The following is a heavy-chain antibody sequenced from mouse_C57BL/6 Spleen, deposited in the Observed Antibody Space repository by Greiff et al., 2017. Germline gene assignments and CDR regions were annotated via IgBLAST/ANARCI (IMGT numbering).Heavy chain of an antibody. J-gene: IGHJ1*03. V-gene: IGHV6-6*01. D-gene: IGHD1-1*01. CDR2: IRNKANNHAT. CDR1: GFTFSDAW. CDR3: TNRYYYGHWYFDV. Sequence: EVKLVESGGGLVQPGGSMKLSCAASGFTFSDAWLDWVRQSPEKGLEWVAEIRNKANNHATYYAESVKGRFTISRDDSKSSVYLQMNSLRTEDTGIYYYTNRYYYGHWYFDVWGTGTTVTVSS.